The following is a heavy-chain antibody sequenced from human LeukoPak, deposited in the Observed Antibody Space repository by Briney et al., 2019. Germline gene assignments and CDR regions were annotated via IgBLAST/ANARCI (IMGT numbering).Heavy chain of an antibody. D-gene: IGHD3-3*01. J-gene: IGHJ4*02. Sequence: SETLSLTCTVSGGSISSSSYYWGWIRQPPGKGLEWIGSIYYSGSTYYNPSLKSRVTISVDTSKNQFSLKLSSVTAADTAVYYCASPSALPGSFWSGPPQYYFDYWGQGTLVTVSS. V-gene: IGHV4-39*01. CDR1: GGSISSSSYY. CDR3: ASPSALPGSFWSGPPQYYFDY. CDR2: IYYSGST.